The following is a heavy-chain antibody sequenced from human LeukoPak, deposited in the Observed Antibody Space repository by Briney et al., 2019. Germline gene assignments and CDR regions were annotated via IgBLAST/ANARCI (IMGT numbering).Heavy chain of an antibody. CDR3: AKDSSHYYGSGSYRSYYGMDV. D-gene: IGHD3-10*01. J-gene: IGHJ6*02. Sequence: GGSLRLSCAASGFTFDDYAMHWVRQAPGKGLEWVSGISWNSGSIAYADSVKGRFTISRDNAKNSLYLQMNSLRAEDTALYYCAKDSSHYYGSGSYRSYYGMDVWGQGTTVTVSS. V-gene: IGHV3-9*01. CDR2: ISWNSGSI. CDR1: GFTFDDYA.